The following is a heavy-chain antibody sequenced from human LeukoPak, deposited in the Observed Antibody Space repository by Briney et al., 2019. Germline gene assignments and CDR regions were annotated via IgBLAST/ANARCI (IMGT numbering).Heavy chain of an antibody. D-gene: IGHD1-26*01. Sequence: ASVTVSCKASGYTFTSYGISWVRQAPGQGLEWMGWISAYNGNTNYAQKLQGRVTMTTDTSTSTAYMELRSLRSDDTAVYYCARDLDIVGAISFDYWGQGTLVTVSS. CDR1: GYTFTSYG. CDR2: ISAYNGNT. J-gene: IGHJ4*02. CDR3: ARDLDIVGAISFDY. V-gene: IGHV1-18*01.